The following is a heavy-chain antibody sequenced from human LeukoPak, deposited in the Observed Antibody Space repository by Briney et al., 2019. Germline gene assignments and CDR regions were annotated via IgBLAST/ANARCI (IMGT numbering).Heavy chain of an antibody. CDR1: GFIFRNYA. CDR3: AKNGRDDHDKYFFDF. Sequence: GGSLRLSCAGSGFIFRNYAMSWVRQAPGMGLEWVSAISGSGVGTNYANSVKGRFTISRDNSKNTLYLQMNSLRAEDTAVYYCAKNGRDDHDKYFFDFWGQGTQVTVSS. J-gene: IGHJ4*02. V-gene: IGHV3-23*01. CDR2: ISGSGVGT. D-gene: IGHD3-9*01.